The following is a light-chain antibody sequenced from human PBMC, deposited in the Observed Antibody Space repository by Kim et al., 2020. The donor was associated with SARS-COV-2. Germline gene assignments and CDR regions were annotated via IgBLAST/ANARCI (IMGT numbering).Light chain of an antibody. V-gene: IGKV3-20*01. CDR2: GAT. Sequence: CRGESTLLSCWTRQSVSHSYLVWYPRMPGQTPWLLLFGATCRATGIPDRFSGSCSGTDFTITVGILETGGVAVYYCHQYRSSLWTFGQGTKVDIK. CDR3: HQYRSSLWT. CDR1: QSVSHSY. J-gene: IGKJ1*01.